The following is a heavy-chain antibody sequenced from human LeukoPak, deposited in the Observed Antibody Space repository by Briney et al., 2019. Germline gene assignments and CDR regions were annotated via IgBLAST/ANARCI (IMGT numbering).Heavy chain of an antibody. CDR2: ISGSGGST. Sequence: GGSLRLSCAASGFTFSNYGINWVRQAPGKGLEWVSAISGSGGSTYYADSVKGRFTVSRDNSKNTLYLQMNSLRAEDTAVYYCASWGVAGGGFDYWGQGTLVTVSS. D-gene: IGHD6-19*01. J-gene: IGHJ4*02. CDR1: GFTFSNYG. CDR3: ASWGVAGGGFDY. V-gene: IGHV3-23*01.